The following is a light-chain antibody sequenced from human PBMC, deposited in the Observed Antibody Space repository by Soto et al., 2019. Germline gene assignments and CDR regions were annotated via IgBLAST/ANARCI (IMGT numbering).Light chain of an antibody. V-gene: IGLV2-23*01. J-gene: IGLJ1*01. CDR2: EDI. CDR1: SRNIGGYNV. Sequence: QSALTQPASESGSPGQSITISCRGTSRNIGGYNVVSWYQQHPGKAPNVIVYEDIKRPSGVSDRFSGSTSGTTASLTISGLHAEDEGEYYGCSYVGASTYVFGSGTKVTVL. CDR3: CSYVGASTYV.